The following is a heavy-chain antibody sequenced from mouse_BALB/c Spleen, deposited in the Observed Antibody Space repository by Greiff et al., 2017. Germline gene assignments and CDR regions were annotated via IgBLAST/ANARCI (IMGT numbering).Heavy chain of an antibody. D-gene: IGHD4-1*01. CDR2: ISYSGST. J-gene: IGHJ3*01. Sequence: EVQLVESGPGLVKPSQSLSLTCTVSGYSITSDYAWNWIRQFPGNKLEWMGYISYSGSTSYNPSLKSRISITRDTSKNQFFLQLNSVTTEDTATYYCARTGTLAWFAYWGQGTLVTVSA. V-gene: IGHV3-2*02. CDR3: ARTGTLAWFAY. CDR1: GYSITSDYA.